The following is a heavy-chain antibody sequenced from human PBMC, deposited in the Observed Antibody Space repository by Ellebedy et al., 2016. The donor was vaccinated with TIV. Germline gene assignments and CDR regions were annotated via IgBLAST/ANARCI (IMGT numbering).Heavy chain of an antibody. Sequence: SVKVSXXASGGTFSSYAISWVRQAPGQGLEWMGGIIPIFGTANYAQKFQGRVTITADESTSTAYMELSSLRSEDTAVYYCARSGGLNVAGYFDYWGQGTLVTVSS. J-gene: IGHJ4*02. D-gene: IGHD3-10*01. CDR3: ARSGGLNVAGYFDY. CDR1: GGTFSSYA. V-gene: IGHV1-69*13. CDR2: IIPIFGTA.